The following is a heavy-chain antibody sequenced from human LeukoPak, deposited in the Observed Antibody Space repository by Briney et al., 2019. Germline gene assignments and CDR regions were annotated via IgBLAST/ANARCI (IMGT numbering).Heavy chain of an antibody. V-gene: IGHV3-74*01. J-gene: IGHJ5*01. D-gene: IGHD3-9*01. Sequence: GGSLRLSCAASGFSFNSYWMHWVRQAPGKGLVWVSRIKGDGSHTIYADSVKGRFTISRDNAKNTLYLQMKSLRAEDTAVYYCVRDWDHFDFDSWGLGTLVTVSS. CDR3: VRDWDHFDFDS. CDR2: IKGDGSHT. CDR1: GFSFNSYW.